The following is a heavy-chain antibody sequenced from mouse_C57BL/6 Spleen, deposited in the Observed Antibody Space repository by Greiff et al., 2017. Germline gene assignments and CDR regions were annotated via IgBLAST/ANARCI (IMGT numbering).Heavy chain of an antibody. CDR3: ARSGFYYDYDGAWFAY. CDR2: IYPRSGNT. CDR1: GYTFTSYG. Sequence: QVQLQQSGAELARPGASVKLSCKASGYTFTSYGISWVKQRTGQGLEWIGEIYPRSGNTYYNEKFKGKATLTADKSSSTAYMELRSLTSEDSAVYFCARSGFYYDYDGAWFAYWGQGTLVTVSA. V-gene: IGHV1-81*01. D-gene: IGHD2-4*01. J-gene: IGHJ3*01.